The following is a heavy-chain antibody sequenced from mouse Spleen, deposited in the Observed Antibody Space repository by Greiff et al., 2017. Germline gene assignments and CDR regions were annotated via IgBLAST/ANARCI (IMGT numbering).Heavy chain of an antibody. CDR1: GYTFTSYW. D-gene: IGHD1-1*01. J-gene: IGHJ1*01. CDR3: ARYYYDGSYRYFDV. V-gene: IGHV1-64*01. CDR2: IHPNSGST. Sequence: QVQLQQPGAELVKPGASVKLSCKASGYTFTSYWMHWVKQRPGQGLEWIGMIHPNSGSTNYNEKFKSKATLTVDKSSSTAYMQLSSLTSEDSAVYYCARYYYDGSYRYFDVWGAGTTVTVSS.